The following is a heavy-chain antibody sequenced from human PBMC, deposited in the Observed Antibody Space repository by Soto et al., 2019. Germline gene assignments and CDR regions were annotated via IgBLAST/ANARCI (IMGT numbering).Heavy chain of an antibody. D-gene: IGHD5-12*01. CDR2: ISSNGGST. J-gene: IGHJ4*02. Sequence: GGSLRLSCSASGFTFSSYAMHWVRQAPGKGLEYVSAISSNGGSTYYADSVKGRFTISRDNSKNTLYLQMNSLRAEDTAVYYCAKTDGVDIVATTAPGHFDYWGQGTLVTVSS. V-gene: IGHV3-64*04. CDR1: GFTFSSYA. CDR3: AKTDGVDIVATTAPGHFDY.